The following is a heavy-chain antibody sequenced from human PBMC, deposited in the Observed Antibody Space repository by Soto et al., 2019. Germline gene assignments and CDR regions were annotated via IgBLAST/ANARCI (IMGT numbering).Heavy chain of an antibody. CDR3: ATDAPPEHY. D-gene: IGHD1-26*01. V-gene: IGHV1-18*01. CDR2: ISAYNGNT. Sequence: QVQLGQTGAEVKKPGASVKVYCKASGYTFTSYGISWVRQAPGQGLEGMGWISAYNGNTKYAQKQQCRVTMTTDRSTSTAYMELRSLRSDYTAVYYCATDAPPEHYWGQGTLVTVSS. CDR1: GYTFTSYG. J-gene: IGHJ4*02.